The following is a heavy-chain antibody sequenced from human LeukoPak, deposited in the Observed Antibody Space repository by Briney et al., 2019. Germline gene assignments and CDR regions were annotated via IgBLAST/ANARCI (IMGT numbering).Heavy chain of an antibody. J-gene: IGHJ4*02. Sequence: ASVTVSCRASGYTFTSYAMHWVRQAPGQRLEWMGWINAGNGNTKYSQKFQGRVTITRDTSASTAYMELSSLRSEDTAVYYCARDKGYSGYVVYWGQGTLVTVSS. CDR1: GYTFTSYA. V-gene: IGHV1-3*01. CDR2: INAGNGNT. D-gene: IGHD5-12*01. CDR3: ARDKGYSGYVVY.